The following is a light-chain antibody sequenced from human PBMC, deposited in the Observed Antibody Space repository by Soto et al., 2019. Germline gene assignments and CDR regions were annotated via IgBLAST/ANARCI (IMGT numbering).Light chain of an antibody. Sequence: EILMTQSPDTLSVSPGETATLSCRASQSVGSNLAWYQQKPGQAPRLLISDASTRAAGLPARFSGSGSGTELTLTISSLQSEDFAVYYCQQSNNWPKTFGQGTKVDIK. V-gene: IGKV3-15*01. J-gene: IGKJ1*01. CDR2: DAS. CDR1: QSVGSN. CDR3: QQSNNWPKT.